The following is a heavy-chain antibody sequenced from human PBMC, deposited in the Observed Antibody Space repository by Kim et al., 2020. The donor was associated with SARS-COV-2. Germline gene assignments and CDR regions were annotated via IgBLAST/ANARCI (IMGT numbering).Heavy chain of an antibody. Sequence: SVKGRFTISRDNAKNSLYLQMNSLRAEDTAVYYCARDWVVGATYKYFDYWGQGTLVTVSS. D-gene: IGHD1-26*01. V-gene: IGHV3-21*01. J-gene: IGHJ4*02. CDR3: ARDWVVGATYKYFDY.